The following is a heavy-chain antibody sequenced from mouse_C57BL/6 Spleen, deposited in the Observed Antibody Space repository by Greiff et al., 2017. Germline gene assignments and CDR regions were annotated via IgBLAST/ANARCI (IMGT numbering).Heavy chain of an antibody. CDR3: ARNFGSNFDY. D-gene: IGHD1-1*01. CDR1: GYTFTSYW. J-gene: IGHJ2*01. V-gene: IGHV1-50*01. Sequence: QVQLQQPGAELVKPGASVKLSCKASGYTFTSYWMQWVKQRPGQGLEWIGEIDPSDSYTNYNQKFKGKATLTVDTSSSTAYMQLSSLTSEDPAVYYCARNFGSNFDYWGQGTTLTVSS. CDR2: IDPSDSYT.